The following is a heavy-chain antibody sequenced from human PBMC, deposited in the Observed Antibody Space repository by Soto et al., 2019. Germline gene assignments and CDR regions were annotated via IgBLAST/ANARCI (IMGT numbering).Heavy chain of an antibody. Sequence: QLQLQESGSGLVKPSQTLSLTCAVSGGSISSGGYSWSWIRQPPGKGLEWIGYIYHSGSTYYNPSLKSRVTTSVDRSKNQFSLKLSSVTAADTAVHYCARAYYDILTGYRDAFDIWGQGTMVTVSS. J-gene: IGHJ3*02. CDR3: ARAYYDILTGYRDAFDI. CDR2: IYHSGST. CDR1: GGSISSGGYS. V-gene: IGHV4-30-2*01. D-gene: IGHD3-9*01.